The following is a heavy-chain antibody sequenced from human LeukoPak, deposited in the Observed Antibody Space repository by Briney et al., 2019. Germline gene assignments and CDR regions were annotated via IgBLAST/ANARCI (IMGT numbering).Heavy chain of an antibody. CDR2: INPSGGST. D-gene: IGHD3-10*01. Sequence: ASVKVSCKASGYTFTSYYMHWVRQAPGQGLEWMGIINPSGGSTSYAQKFQGRVTMTRDTSTSTVYMELSSLRSEDTAVYYCARDFNVLLWFGEPKYYFDYWGQGTLVTVSS. CDR1: GYTFTSYY. CDR3: ARDFNVLLWFGEPKYYFDY. J-gene: IGHJ4*02. V-gene: IGHV1-46*01.